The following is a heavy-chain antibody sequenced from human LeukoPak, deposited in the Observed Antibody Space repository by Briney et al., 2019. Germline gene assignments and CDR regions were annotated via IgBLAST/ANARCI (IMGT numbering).Heavy chain of an antibody. J-gene: IGHJ4*02. CDR3: ARGREEGEFWYSSSWYGYYFDY. V-gene: IGHV4-39*07. CDR2: IYYSGST. D-gene: IGHD6-13*01. Sequence: SATLSLTCTVSGGSISSSSYYCGWLRQPPGKGLEWIGSIYYSGSTYYNPSLKRRVTISVDTSKNQFSLKLRSVTAADTAVYYCARGREEGEFWYSSSWYGYYFDYWGQGTLVTVSS. CDR1: GGSISSSSYY.